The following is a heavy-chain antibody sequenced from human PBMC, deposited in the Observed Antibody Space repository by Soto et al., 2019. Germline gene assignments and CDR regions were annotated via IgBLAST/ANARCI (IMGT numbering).Heavy chain of an antibody. V-gene: IGHV5-10-1*01. CDR2: IDPSDSYT. CDR3: ARLPDIVVVVAAPGDYYYGMDV. Sequence: HGESLKISCKGSGYSFTSYWISWVRQMPGKGLEWMGRIDPSDSYTNYSPSFPGHVTISADKSISTAYLQWSSLKASDTAMYYCARLPDIVVVVAAPGDYYYGMDVWGQGTTVTVSS. CDR1: GYSFTSYW. J-gene: IGHJ6*02. D-gene: IGHD2-15*01.